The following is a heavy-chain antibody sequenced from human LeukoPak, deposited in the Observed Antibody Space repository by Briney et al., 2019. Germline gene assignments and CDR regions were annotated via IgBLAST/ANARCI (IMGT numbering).Heavy chain of an antibody. CDR3: ARGIQLWQDY. V-gene: IGHV4-59*12. CDR1: GGSISSYY. D-gene: IGHD5-18*01. J-gene: IGHJ4*02. CDR2: IYYSGST. Sequence: TSETLSLTCTVSGGSISSYYWSWIRQPPGKGLEWIGYIYYSGSTNYNPSLKSRVTISVDTSKNQFSLKLSSVTAADTAVYYCARGIQLWQDYWGQGTLVTVSS.